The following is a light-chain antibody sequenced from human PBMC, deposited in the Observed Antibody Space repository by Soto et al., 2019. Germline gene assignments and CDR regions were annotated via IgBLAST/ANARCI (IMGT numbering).Light chain of an antibody. CDR1: QSVSSN. Sequence: EILMAQSPATLSVSPGERATLSCRASQSVSSNLAWYQQKPGQAPRLLIYGASTRATGIPARFSGSGSGTEFTLTISSLQSEDFAVYYCQQYINWPWTFGLGTEVEIK. V-gene: IGKV3-15*01. CDR3: QQYINWPWT. CDR2: GAS. J-gene: IGKJ1*01.